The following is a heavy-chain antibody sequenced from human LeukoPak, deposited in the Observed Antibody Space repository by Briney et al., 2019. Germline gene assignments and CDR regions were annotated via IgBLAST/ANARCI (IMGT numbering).Heavy chain of an antibody. CDR1: GFTFSSYD. D-gene: IGHD4-23*01. CDR2: IGTAGDT. CDR3: ARGGVDYGGNSGWYFDL. J-gene: IGHJ2*01. V-gene: IGHV3-13*01. Sequence: GGSLRLSCAASGFTFSSYDMHWVRQATGKGLEWLSAIGTAGDTYYPGSVKGRFTISRENAKNSLYLQMNSLRAGDTAVYYCARGGVDYGGNSGWYFDLWGRGTLVTVSS.